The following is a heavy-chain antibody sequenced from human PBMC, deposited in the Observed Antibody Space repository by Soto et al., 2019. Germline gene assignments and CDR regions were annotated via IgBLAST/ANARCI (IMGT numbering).Heavy chain of an antibody. D-gene: IGHD3-3*01. CDR3: ARQVSLFAVLPRIYYFDY. Sequence: QLQLQESGPGMVKPSETLSLTCTVSGDSITSINYYWGWIRQPPGRGLAWIGSISHSGRTYFNSSLKSRVTMCVDRSMNAAALTRTAVPAADTAVYSWARQVSLFAVLPRIYYFDYWGQGTLVPVSS. J-gene: IGHJ4*02. V-gene: IGHV4-39*01. CDR2: ISHSGRT. CDR1: GDSITSINYY.